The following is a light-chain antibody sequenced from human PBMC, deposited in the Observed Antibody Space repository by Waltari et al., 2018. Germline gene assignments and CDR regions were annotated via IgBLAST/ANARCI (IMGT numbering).Light chain of an antibody. V-gene: IGKV4-1*01. CDR2: WAS. CDR3: QQYYSTPFT. Sequence: IVMTQSPDSLAVSLGEAATINCKSSQSVFYNSKNRNYLAWYQQKPGQPPKRLTYWASTRESGVPDRFSGSGSGTDFTLTISSLQAEDVAVYYCQQYYSTPFTFGPGTKVDIK. J-gene: IGKJ3*01. CDR1: QSVFYNSKNRNY.